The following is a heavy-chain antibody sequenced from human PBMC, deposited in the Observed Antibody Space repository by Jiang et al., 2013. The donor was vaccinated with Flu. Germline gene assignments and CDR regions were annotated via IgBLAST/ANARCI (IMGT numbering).Heavy chain of an antibody. CDR1: GESFSGYY. Sequence: PSETLSLTCGVYGESFSGYYWSWIRQPPGKGLEWIGEINHSGSTNYNPSLKSRVTMSVDTSKNQFSLKLSSVTAADTAVYYCARGHAVTTIPYFDYWGQGTLVTVSS. D-gene: IGHD4-17*01. J-gene: IGHJ4*02. CDR3: ARGHAVTTIPYFDY. V-gene: IGHV4-34*01. CDR2: INHSGST.